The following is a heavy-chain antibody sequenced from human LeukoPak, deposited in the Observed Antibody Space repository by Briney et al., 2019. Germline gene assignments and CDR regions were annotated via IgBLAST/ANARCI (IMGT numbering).Heavy chain of an antibody. CDR2: ISYDGSNK. Sequence: GGSLRLSCAASGFTFSSYAMHWVRQAPGKGLEWVAVISYDGSNKYYADSVKGRFTISRDNSKNTLYLQMNSLRAEDTAVCYCAREGGATTFDFWGQGTLVTVSS. J-gene: IGHJ4*02. D-gene: IGHD1-26*01. V-gene: IGHV3-30-3*01. CDR3: AREGGATTFDF. CDR1: GFTFSSYA.